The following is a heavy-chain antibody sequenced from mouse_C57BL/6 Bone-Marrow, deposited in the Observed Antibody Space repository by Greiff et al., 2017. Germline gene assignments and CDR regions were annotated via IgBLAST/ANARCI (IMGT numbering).Heavy chain of an antibody. CDR1: GYTFPSYW. J-gene: IGHJ2*01. D-gene: IGHD4-1*01. Sequence: QVQLQQPGAELVKPGASVKMSCKASGYTFPSYWLTWVKPRPGQGLEWIGDIYPTSGRTNYNEKFKSKAILTVDTSSNTAYMQLSSLTSADSAVFYCARSGPLGRSFDYWGQGTTLTVSS. V-gene: IGHV1-55*01. CDR2: IYPTSGRT. CDR3: ARSGPLGRSFDY.